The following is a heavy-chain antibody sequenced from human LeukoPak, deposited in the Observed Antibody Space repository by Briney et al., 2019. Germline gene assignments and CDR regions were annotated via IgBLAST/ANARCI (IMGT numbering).Heavy chain of an antibody. V-gene: IGHV3-74*01. CDR1: GFTFSSYW. J-gene: IGHJ6*03. CDR3: ASAAKTDGIAARLLDYYMDV. Sequence: PGGSLRLSCAASGFTFSSYWMHWVRHAPGKGLVWVSRINSDGSSTSYADSVKGRFTISRDNAKNTLYLQMNSLRAEDTVVYYCASAAKTDGIAARLLDYYMDVWGKGTTVTVSS. D-gene: IGHD6-6*01. CDR2: INSDGSST.